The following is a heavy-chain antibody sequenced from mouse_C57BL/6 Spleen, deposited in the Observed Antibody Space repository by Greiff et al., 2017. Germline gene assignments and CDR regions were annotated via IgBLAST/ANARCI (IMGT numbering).Heavy chain of an antibody. J-gene: IGHJ2*01. CDR3: ARHAYYYGSSWDFDY. CDR2: ISSGSSTS. CDR1: GFTFSDYG. D-gene: IGHD1-1*01. V-gene: IGHV5-17*01. Sequence: EVKLVESGGGLVKPGGSLKLSCAASGFTFSDYGMHWVRQAPEKGLEWVAYISSGSSTSYYADTVKGRFTFSRDNAKNTLFLQMNSLRSEDTALYYCARHAYYYGSSWDFDYWGQGTTLTVSS.